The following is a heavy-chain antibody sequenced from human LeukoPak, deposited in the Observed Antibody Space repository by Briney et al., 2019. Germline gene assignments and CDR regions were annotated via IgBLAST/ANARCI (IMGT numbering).Heavy chain of an antibody. D-gene: IGHD3-22*01. J-gene: IGHJ3*02. V-gene: IGHV3-48*04. CDR1: GFTFSSYS. CDR2: ISSSGSTI. CDR3: ASPIAPGYYYDSSGSQRDDAFDI. Sequence: SGGSLRLSCAASGFTFSSYSMNWVRQAPGKGLEWVSYISSSGSTIYYADSVKGRFTISRDNAKNSLYLQMNSLRAEDTAVYYCASPIAPGYYYDSSGSQRDDAFDIWGQGTMVTVSS.